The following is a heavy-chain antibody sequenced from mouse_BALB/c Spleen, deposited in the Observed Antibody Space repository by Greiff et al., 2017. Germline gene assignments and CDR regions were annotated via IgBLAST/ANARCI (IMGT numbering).Heavy chain of an antibody. CDR1: GFTFSSYA. D-gene: IGHD3-1*01. J-gene: IGHJ4*01. CDR3: ARASGYYAMDY. CDR2: ISSGGSYT. Sequence: EVHLVESGGGLVKPGGSLKLSCAASGFTFSSYAMSWVRQSPEKRLEWVAEISSGGSYTYYPDTVTGRFTISRDNAKNTLYLEMSSLRSEDTAMYYCARASGYYAMDYWGQGTSVTVSS. V-gene: IGHV5-9-4*01.